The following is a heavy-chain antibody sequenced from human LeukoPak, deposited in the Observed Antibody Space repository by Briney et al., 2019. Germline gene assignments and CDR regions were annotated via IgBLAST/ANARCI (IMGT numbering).Heavy chain of an antibody. CDR1: GFTFSDYY. V-gene: IGHV3-11*01. CDR2: ISPTGTAM. J-gene: IGHJ4*02. CDR3: ARDWIAATGTNDY. Sequence: GGSLRLSCAASGFTFSDYYMSWIRQAPGKGLEWVSYISPTGTAMYYADSVKGRFTISGDNAKNSLYLQMNSLRAEDTAVYFCARDWIAATGTNDYWGQGTLVTVSS. D-gene: IGHD6-13*01.